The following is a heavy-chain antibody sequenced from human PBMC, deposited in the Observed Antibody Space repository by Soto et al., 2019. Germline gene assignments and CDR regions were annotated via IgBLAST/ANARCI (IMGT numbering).Heavy chain of an antibody. V-gene: IGHV4-4*02. CDR3: AGSTGSGSYFDY. CDR1: GGSISSSNW. D-gene: IGHD3-10*01. J-gene: IGHJ4*02. CDR2: IYHSGST. Sequence: SETLSLTCAVSGGSISSSNWWSWVRQPPGKGLEWIGEIYHSGSTNYNPSLKSRVTISVDKSKNQFSLKLSSVTAADTAVYYCAGSTGSGSYFDYWGQGTLVTVSS.